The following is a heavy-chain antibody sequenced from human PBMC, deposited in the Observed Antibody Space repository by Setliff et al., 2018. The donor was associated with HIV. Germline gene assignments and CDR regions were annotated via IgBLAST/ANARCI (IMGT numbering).Heavy chain of an antibody. Sequence: GGSLRLSCAASGFTFSSYGMHWVRQAPGKGLEWVAFIRYDGSNKYYADSVKGRFTIARDNSKNTLYLQMNSLRAEDTAVYYCAKDHWYYYDSSGYAFDIWGQGTMVTGSS. CDR2: IRYDGSNK. V-gene: IGHV3-30*02. CDR1: GFTFSSYG. D-gene: IGHD3-22*01. CDR3: AKDHWYYYDSSGYAFDI. J-gene: IGHJ3*02.